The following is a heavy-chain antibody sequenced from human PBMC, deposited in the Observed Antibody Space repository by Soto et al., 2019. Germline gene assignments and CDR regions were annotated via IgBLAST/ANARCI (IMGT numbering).Heavy chain of an antibody. V-gene: IGHV1-3*01. Sequence: ASVKVCCKASGYTFNSYAMHWVRQDHGQRLEWMGWINAGNGNTKYSQKFQGRVTITRDTSASTAYMELSSLRSEDTAVYYCARDGDIVVVPAAEKIYYYYYGMDVWGQGTTVTVS. CDR3: ARDGDIVVVPAAEKIYYYYYGMDV. D-gene: IGHD2-2*01. J-gene: IGHJ6*02. CDR1: GYTFNSYA. CDR2: INAGNGNT.